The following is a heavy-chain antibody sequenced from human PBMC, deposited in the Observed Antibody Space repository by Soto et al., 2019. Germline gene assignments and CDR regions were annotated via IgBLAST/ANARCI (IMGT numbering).Heavy chain of an antibody. CDR3: ARDREIRPFDY. CDR1: GFTFSNAW. Sequence: GGSLRLSCAASGFTFSNAWINWVRQAPGKGLEWVSSISSSSSYIYYADSVKGRFTISRDNAKNSLYLQMNSLRAEDTAVYYCARDREIRPFDYWGQGTLVTVSS. CDR2: ISSSSSYI. J-gene: IGHJ4*02. V-gene: IGHV3-21*01.